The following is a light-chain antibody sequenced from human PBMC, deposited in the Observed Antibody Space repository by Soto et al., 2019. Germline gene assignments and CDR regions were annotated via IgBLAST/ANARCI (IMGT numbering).Light chain of an antibody. CDR2: AAS. V-gene: IGKV1D-13*01. Sequence: QMTQSPSSLPASVEARVIITCRASQSISNPLNWYQQKPGKAPRLLILAASSWDSGFPARFSGSGSGTDFTLTISSLQPEDFAAYYCQQVNNYPFTFGGGTKV. CDR3: QQVNNYPFT. CDR1: QSISNP. J-gene: IGKJ4*02.